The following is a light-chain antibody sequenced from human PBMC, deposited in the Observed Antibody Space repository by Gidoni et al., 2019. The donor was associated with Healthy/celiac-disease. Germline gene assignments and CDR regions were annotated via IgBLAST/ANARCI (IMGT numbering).Light chain of an antibody. CDR1: QCISSY. CDR3: QQLNSYPLFT. Sequence: DIQLTQSPSFLSASVGDRVTITCRASQCISSYLAWYQQKPGKAPKLLIYAASTLQSGVPSRFSGSGYGTEFTLTISSLQPEDFATYYCQQLNSYPLFTFGPGTKVDIK. CDR2: AAS. J-gene: IGKJ3*01. V-gene: IGKV1-9*01.